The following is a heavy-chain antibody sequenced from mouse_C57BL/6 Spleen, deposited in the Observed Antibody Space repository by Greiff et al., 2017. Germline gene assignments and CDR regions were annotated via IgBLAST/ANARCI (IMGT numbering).Heavy chain of an antibody. V-gene: IGHV14-2*01. CDR1: GYNINDYY. CDR3: ARWERMSCLDY. D-gene: IGHD4-1*01. J-gene: IGHJ2*01. Sequence: VQLQQSGAELVKPGASVKLSCTASGYNINDYYMHWVKQRTEQGLEWIGRIDPEDGETKYAPKFKGKATITADKSSNTAYLQLSSLTSEETAVYYGARWERMSCLDYWGQGTTLTVSS. CDR2: IDPEDGET.